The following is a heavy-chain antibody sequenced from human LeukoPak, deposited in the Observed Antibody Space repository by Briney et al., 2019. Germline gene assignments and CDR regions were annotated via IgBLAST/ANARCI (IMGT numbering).Heavy chain of an antibody. CDR3: ARSRFLEWLLANDAFDI. J-gene: IGHJ3*02. D-gene: IGHD3-3*01. CDR2: ISGSGSTI. Sequence: GGSLRLSCAASAFIFNNYYMSWIRQAPGKGLEWVSYISGSGSTIYYADSVKGRFTISRDNAKNSLYLQMNSLRAEDTAVYYCARSRFLEWLLANDAFDIWGQGTMVTVSS. CDR1: AFIFNNYY. V-gene: IGHV3-11*01.